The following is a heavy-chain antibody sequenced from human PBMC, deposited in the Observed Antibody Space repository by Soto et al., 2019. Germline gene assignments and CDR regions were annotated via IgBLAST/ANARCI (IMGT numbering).Heavy chain of an antibody. Sequence: GASVKVSCKASGYTFTSYYMHWVRQAPGQGLEWMGIINPSGGSTSYAQKFQGRVTMTTDTSTSTAYMELRSLRSDDTAVYYCARADTAMDTYYYYYYGMDVWGQGTTVTVSS. J-gene: IGHJ6*02. D-gene: IGHD5-18*01. CDR3: ARADTAMDTYYYYYYGMDV. CDR2: INPSGGST. CDR1: GYTFTSYY. V-gene: IGHV1-46*01.